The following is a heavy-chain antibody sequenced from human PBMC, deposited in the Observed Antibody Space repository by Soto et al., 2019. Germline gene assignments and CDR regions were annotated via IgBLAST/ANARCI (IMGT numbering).Heavy chain of an antibody. CDR3: ARPEYYYDSSGSIGGLDY. J-gene: IGHJ4*02. D-gene: IGHD3-22*01. CDR1: GGTFSSYA. CDR2: IIPIFGTA. Sequence: ASVKVSCKASGGTFSSYAISWVRQAPGQGLEWMGGIIPIFGTANYAQKFQGRVTITADESTSTAYMELSSLRSEDTAVYYCARPEYYYDSSGSIGGLDYWGQGTLVTVPS. V-gene: IGHV1-69*13.